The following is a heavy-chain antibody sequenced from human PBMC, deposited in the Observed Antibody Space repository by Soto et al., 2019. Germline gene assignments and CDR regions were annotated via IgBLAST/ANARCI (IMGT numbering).Heavy chain of an antibody. CDR3: ARDSQHSDTAMVKRAFDI. Sequence: QVQLVQSGAEVKKPGSSVKVSCKASGGTFSSYAISWVRQAPGQGLEWMGGIIPIFGTANYAQKFQDRVTITAEESTRTDDMELSSLKSEDTAVYYCARDSQHSDTAMVKRAFDIWGQGTMVTVSS. V-gene: IGHV1-69*01. CDR2: IIPIFGTA. D-gene: IGHD5-18*01. J-gene: IGHJ3*02. CDR1: GGTFSSYA.